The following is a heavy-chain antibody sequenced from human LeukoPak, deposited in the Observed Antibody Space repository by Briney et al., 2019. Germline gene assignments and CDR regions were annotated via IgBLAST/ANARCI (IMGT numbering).Heavy chain of an antibody. CDR3: ARTDNPAPLGAFDI. Sequence: ASVKVSCKASGYTFTSYDINWVRQATGQGLEWMGWMNPNSGNTGYAQKFQGRVAMTRNTSISTAYMELSSLRSEDTAVYYCARTDNPAPLGAFDIWGQGTMATASS. CDR1: GYTFTSYD. V-gene: IGHV1-8*01. J-gene: IGHJ3*02. CDR2: MNPNSGNT. D-gene: IGHD5-24*01.